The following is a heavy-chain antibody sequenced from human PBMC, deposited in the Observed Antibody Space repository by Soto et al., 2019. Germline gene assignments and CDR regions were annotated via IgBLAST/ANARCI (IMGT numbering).Heavy chain of an antibody. D-gene: IGHD6-13*01. V-gene: IGHV3-7*03. J-gene: IGHJ3*02. CDR2: IKQDGSEK. CDR3: ARDNGAAAGTITAFDI. CDR1: GFTFSSYW. Sequence: GGSLRLSCAASGFTFSSYWMSWVRQAPGKGLEWVANIKQDGSEKYYVDSVKGRFTISRDNAKNSLYLQMNSLRAEDTGVYYCARDNGAAAGTITAFDIWGQGTMVTVSS.